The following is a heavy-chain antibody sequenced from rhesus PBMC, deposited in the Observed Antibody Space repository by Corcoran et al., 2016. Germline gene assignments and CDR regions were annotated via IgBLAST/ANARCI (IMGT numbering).Heavy chain of an antibody. CDR2: IKSKADGGTA. Sequence: EVQLVESGGGLVQPGGSLRLSCAASGFTFSNVWMNWVRQAPGKGLEWVARIKSKADGGTADYAASVKGRFTISRDYSKNTLYLQMNSLKTEDTAVYYCTTGTIIDYWGRGVLVTVSS. D-gene: IGHD3-3*01. CDR1: GFTFSNVW. J-gene: IGHJ4*01. CDR3: TTGTIIDY. V-gene: IGHV3-30*01.